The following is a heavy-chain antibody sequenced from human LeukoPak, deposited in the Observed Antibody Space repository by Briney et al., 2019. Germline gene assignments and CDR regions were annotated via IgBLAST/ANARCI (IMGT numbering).Heavy chain of an antibody. V-gene: IGHV4-34*01. CDR3: ANRLWWSRRDNPFDP. D-gene: IGHD4/OR15-4a*01. Sequence: SETLSLTCAVYGGSFSGYYWSWIRQPPGKGLEWIGEVNHSGSTDYNPSLKSRVTISVDTSKNQFSLKLSSVTAADTAVYYCANRLWWSRRDNPFDPWGQGTLVTVSS. CDR1: GGSFSGYY. CDR2: VNHSGST. J-gene: IGHJ5*02.